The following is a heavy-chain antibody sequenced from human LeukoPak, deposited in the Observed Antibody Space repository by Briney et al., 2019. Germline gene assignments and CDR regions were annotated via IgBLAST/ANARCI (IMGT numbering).Heavy chain of an antibody. J-gene: IGHJ4*02. CDR1: GFTFSSYA. V-gene: IGHV3-23*01. CDR3: PKEVLIWFGETSFDS. CDR2: ISGSGGST. Sequence: GGSLRLSCAASGFTFSSYAMSWVRQAPGKGLEWVSAISGSGGSTYYADSVKGRFTISRDNSKNTLYLQMNSLRAEDTAVYYCPKEVLIWFGETSFDSWGQGTLVTASS. D-gene: IGHD3-10*01.